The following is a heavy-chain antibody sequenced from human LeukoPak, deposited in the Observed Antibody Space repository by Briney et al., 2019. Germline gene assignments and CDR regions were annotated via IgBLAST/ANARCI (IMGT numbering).Heavy chain of an antibody. V-gene: IGHV4-34*01. J-gene: IGHJ2*01. Sequence: SETLSLTCAVYGGSFNGYYWSWIRQPPGKGLEWVGEINHSGSTNYNPSLKSRVTISVDTSKNQFSLKLSSVTAADTAVYYCAREEDYSNSGYWYFDLWGRGTLVTVSS. CDR2: INHSGST. D-gene: IGHD4-11*01. CDR3: AREEDYSNSGYWYFDL. CDR1: GGSFNGYY.